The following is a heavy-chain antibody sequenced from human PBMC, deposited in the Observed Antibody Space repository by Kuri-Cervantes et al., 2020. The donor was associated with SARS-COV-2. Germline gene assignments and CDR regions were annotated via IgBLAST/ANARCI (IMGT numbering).Heavy chain of an antibody. CDR3: SRDLQRPGGWFDP. J-gene: IGHJ5*02. Sequence: ASVTVSCKASGYTFTSYGISRVRQAPGQGIEWMGWISAYNGSTNYAQKLQGRVTMTTDTSTSTAYLELRSLRSDDTAMYYCSRDLQRPGGWFDPWGQGTLVTVSS. CDR2: ISAYNGST. CDR1: GYTFTSYG. V-gene: IGHV1-18*01. D-gene: IGHD1-1*01.